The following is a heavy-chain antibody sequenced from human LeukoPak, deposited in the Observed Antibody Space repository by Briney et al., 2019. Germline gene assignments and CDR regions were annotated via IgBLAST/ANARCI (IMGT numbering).Heavy chain of an antibody. Sequence: PGGSLRLSCAASGFTFSSYSMNWVRQAPGKGLEWVSSISSSSSYIYYADSVKGRFTISRDNAKNSLYLQMNSLRAEDTAVYYCARDYIFHSSSSSGGYWGQGTLVTVSS. V-gene: IGHV3-21*01. CDR3: ARDYIFHSSSSSGGY. D-gene: IGHD6-6*01. J-gene: IGHJ4*02. CDR1: GFTFSSYS. CDR2: ISSSSSYI.